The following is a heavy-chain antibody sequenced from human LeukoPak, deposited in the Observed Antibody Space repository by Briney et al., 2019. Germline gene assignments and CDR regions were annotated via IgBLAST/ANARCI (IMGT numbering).Heavy chain of an antibody. D-gene: IGHD1-26*01. CDR3: AKDRGGNYLLVFDV. V-gene: IGHV3-33*06. J-gene: IGHJ3*01. Sequence: GRSLRLSCAASGFTFSSYGMHWVRQAPGKGLEWVAVIWNDGSDKYYADSVKGRFTISRDNSKNTLYLQMNSLRAEDTAVYYCAKDRGGNYLLVFDVWGQGTMVTVSS. CDR2: IWNDGSDK. CDR1: GFTFSSYG.